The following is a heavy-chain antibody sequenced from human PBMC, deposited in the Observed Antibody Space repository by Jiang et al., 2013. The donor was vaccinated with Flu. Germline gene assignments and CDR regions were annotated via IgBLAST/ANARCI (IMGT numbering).Heavy chain of an antibody. Sequence: KPTQTLTLTCSFSGFSLTSPTMCVNWVRQPPGKALEWLALIDWDDEKYFSTSLKSRLTISKDTSRNRVVLRLTNVDPADTATYYCARARMVVSSTDYYYYGMDV. CDR2: IDWDDEK. CDR3: ARARMVVSSTDYYYYGMDV. CDR1: GFSLTSPTMC. D-gene: IGHD3-22*01. J-gene: IGHJ6*01. V-gene: IGHV2-70*20.